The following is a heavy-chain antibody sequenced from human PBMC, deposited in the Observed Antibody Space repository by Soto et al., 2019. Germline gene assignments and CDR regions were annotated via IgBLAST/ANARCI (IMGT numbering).Heavy chain of an antibody. CDR2: ISYDGSNK. CDR1: GFTFSSYG. J-gene: IGHJ6*03. CDR3: AKDLEYQLLQGDYMDV. V-gene: IGHV3-30*18. Sequence: QVQLVESGGGVVQPGRSLRLSCAASGFTFSSYGMHWVRQAPGKGLEWVAVISYDGSNKYYADSVKGRFTISRDNSKNTLYLQMNNLRAEDTAVYYCAKDLEYQLLQGDYMDVWGKGTTVTVSS. D-gene: IGHD2-2*01.